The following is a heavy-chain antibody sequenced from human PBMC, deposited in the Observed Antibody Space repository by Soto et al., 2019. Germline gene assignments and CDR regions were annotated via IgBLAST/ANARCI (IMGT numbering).Heavy chain of an antibody. CDR1: GYTFTSYA. V-gene: IGHV1-3*01. CDR2: SNAGNGNT. J-gene: IGHJ6*02. D-gene: IGHD6-6*01. Sequence: GASVKVSCKASGYTFTSYAMHWVRQAPGQRLEWMGWSNAGNGNTKYSQEFQGRVTITRDTSASTAYMELSSLRSEDTAVYYCARELPRPGYYYGLDVWGQGPTVTVSS. CDR3: ARELPRPGYYYGLDV.